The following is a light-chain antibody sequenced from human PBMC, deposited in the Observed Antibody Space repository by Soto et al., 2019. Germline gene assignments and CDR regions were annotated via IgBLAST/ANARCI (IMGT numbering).Light chain of an antibody. CDR2: GAS. Sequence: IRMTQSPATLSLPQEERATLSCRASQSVSSNLAWYQQKPGQAPRLLIYGASTRATGIPARFSGSGSGTEFTITISSLQSEDVAVYCCRPEDTGSRPLTFGEGTKVDI. CDR1: QSVSSN. V-gene: IGKV3-15*01. CDR3: RPEDTGSRPLT. J-gene: IGKJ4*01.